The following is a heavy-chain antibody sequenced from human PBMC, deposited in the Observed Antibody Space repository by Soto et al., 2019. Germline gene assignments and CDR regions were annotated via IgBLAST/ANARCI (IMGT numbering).Heavy chain of an antibody. J-gene: IGHJ4*02. CDR2: IIPIFGTA. CDR1: GGTFSSYA. Sequence: GASVKVSCKASGGTFSSYAISWVRQAPGQGLEWMGGIIPIFGTANYAQKFQGRVTITADESTSTAYMELSSLRSEDTAVYYCARSDPGIAVAGISPPHYWGQGTLVTVSS. V-gene: IGHV1-69*13. CDR3: ARSDPGIAVAGISPPHY. D-gene: IGHD6-19*01.